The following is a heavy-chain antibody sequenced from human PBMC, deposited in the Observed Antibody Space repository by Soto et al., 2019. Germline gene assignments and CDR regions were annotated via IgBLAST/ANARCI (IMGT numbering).Heavy chain of an antibody. Sequence: SETLSLTCSVSGDSIIRSFWGWIRQSPGKGLQYIGYISDSGVTDYDPSLKSRVTISVDTSKNQFSLKLTSVTAADTAVYYCARGDGDFSGPDSFDIWGQGTMVTV. D-gene: IGHD3-10*01. CDR3: ARGDGDFSGPDSFDI. J-gene: IGHJ3*02. CDR2: ISDSGVT. CDR1: GDSIIRSF. V-gene: IGHV4-59*01.